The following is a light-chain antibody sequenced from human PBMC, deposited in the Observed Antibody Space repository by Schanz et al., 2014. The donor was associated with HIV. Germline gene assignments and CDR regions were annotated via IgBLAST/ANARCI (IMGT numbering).Light chain of an antibody. CDR3: QQTSTTPLFT. CDR2: VGS. Sequence: DIQMTQSPPSLSASVGDTVTISCRANQSISSYLNWYQHRPGKAPKLLIYVGSSLQSGVPSRFTGRGFGTDFTLTISNLQPEDFATYYCQQTSTTPLFTFGPGTTVDIK. CDR1: QSISSY. V-gene: IGKV1-39*01. J-gene: IGKJ3*01.